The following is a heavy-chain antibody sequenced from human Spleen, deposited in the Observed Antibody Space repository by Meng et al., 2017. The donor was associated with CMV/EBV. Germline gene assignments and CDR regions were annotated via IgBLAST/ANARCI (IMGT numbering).Heavy chain of an antibody. Sequence: GESLKISCAASGFTFSSYGMHWVRQAPGKGLEWVAVIWYDGSNKYYADSVKGRFTISRDNSKNTLYLQMNSLRAEDTAVYYCARQYCGDTSCWGAFDMWGQGTMVTVSS. CDR3: ARQYCGDTSCWGAFDM. V-gene: IGHV3-33*01. CDR1: GFTFSSYG. CDR2: IWYDGSNK. D-gene: IGHD2-2*01. J-gene: IGHJ3*02.